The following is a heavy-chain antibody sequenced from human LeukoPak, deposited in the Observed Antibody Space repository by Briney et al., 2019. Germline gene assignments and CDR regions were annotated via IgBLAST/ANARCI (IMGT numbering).Heavy chain of an antibody. D-gene: IGHD4-11*01. V-gene: IGHV3-15*07. J-gene: IGHJ4*02. Sequence: PGGSPRLSCAASGFTFSNAWMNWVRQAPGKGLEWVGRIKSKTDGGTTDYAAPVKGRFTISRDDSKNTLYLQMNSLKTEDTAVYYCTTDWEEDYSNSYWGQGTLVTVSS. CDR3: TTDWEEDYSNSY. CDR1: GFTFSNAW. CDR2: IKSKTDGGTT.